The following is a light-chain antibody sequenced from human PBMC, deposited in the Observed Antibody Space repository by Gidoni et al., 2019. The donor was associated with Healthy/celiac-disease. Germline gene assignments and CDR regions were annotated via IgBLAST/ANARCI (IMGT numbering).Light chain of an antibody. CDR1: QGISSA. Sequence: AIQLTQSPSSLSATVGDRVTITCRASQGISSALAWYQQKPGKAPKLLIYDASSLESGVPSRFSGSGSGTDFTLTISSLQPEDFATYYCQQFNSYLRTFGQGTKVEIK. J-gene: IGKJ1*01. CDR3: QQFNSYLRT. CDR2: DAS. V-gene: IGKV1-13*02.